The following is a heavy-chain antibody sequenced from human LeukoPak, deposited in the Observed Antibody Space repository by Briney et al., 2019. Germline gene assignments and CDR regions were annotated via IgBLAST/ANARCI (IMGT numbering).Heavy chain of an antibody. CDR2: ISYDGTIK. D-gene: IGHD3-16*02. CDR3: AKGLTPLSYGDV. Sequence: GGSLRLSCAASGFIFSHYGMHWVRQAPGKGLEWVAVISYDGTIKYYADSLKGRFTISRDNSNNTLYLQMNSLRPEDTAVYYCAKGLTPLSYGDVWGTGTTVTVSS. V-gene: IGHV3-30*18. CDR1: GFIFSHYG. J-gene: IGHJ6*04.